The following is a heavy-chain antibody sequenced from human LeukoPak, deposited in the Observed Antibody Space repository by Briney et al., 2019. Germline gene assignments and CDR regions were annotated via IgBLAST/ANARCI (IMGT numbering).Heavy chain of an antibody. CDR1: DGSISSSNYY. J-gene: IGHJ4*02. Sequence: PSETLSLTCTVSDGSISSSNYYWDWIRQAPGKGLEWIANIHYGGSTAYKPSLKSRVTISVDKSKRQISLKLRSVTAADTAVYARRGYFGDISRYRPPAFDYWGQGILVTVSS. V-gene: IGHV4-39*01. D-gene: IGHD3-9*01. CDR3: RGYFGDISRYRPPAFDY. CDR2: IHYGGST.